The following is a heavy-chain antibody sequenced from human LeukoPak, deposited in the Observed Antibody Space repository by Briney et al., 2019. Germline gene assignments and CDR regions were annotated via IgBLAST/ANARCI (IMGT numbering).Heavy chain of an antibody. CDR3: AKGGDTANFDY. CDR1: GFTFSSYG. Sequence: GGSLRLSCAASGFTFSSYGMHWVRQAPGKGLEWVAVISYDGSNKYYADSVKGRFTISRDNSKNTLYLQMNSLRAEDTAVYYCAKGGDTANFDYWGRGTLVTVSS. CDR2: ISYDGSNK. D-gene: IGHD5-12*01. J-gene: IGHJ4*02. V-gene: IGHV3-30*18.